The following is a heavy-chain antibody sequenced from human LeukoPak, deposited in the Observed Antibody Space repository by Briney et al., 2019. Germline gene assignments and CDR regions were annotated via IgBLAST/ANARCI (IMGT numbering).Heavy chain of an antibody. V-gene: IGHV3-33*06. J-gene: IGHJ6*04. CDR1: GFTFRSHG. CDR2: IWYDGSRK. Sequence: GGSLILSCAASGFTFRSHGMHWVRQAPGKGLEWVAVIWYDGSRKYHADSVKGRFTISRDNSKSMLYLQMNSLRVEDTAVHYCAKDQGVSWYDGMDVWGKGTTVTVSS. CDR3: AKDQGVSWYDGMDV. D-gene: IGHD6-13*01.